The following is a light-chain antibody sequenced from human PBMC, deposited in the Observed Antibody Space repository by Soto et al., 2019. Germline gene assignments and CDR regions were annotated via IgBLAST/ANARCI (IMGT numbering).Light chain of an antibody. CDR2: DAS. Sequence: EIVLTQSPDTLSLYLGERATLYCRASQSVSSYSACYQQKPRQAPRLLLYDASHRPTRIPARFSGSGSGTHFTLPISILEPEDFAVYYCQQRSNLPPTFGGGTKVDIK. V-gene: IGKV3-11*01. CDR3: QQRSNLPPT. J-gene: IGKJ4*01. CDR1: QSVSSY.